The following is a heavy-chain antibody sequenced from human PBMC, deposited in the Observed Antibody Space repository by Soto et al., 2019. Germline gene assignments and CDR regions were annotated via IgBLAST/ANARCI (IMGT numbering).Heavy chain of an antibody. CDR2: ISYDGSNK. Sequence: PVGSLRLSCAASGFTFSSYGMFWVRQAPGRGLEWVAFISYDGSNKCSDPVKGRFTISRDNSKNTLYLQMNSLRAEDTAVYYCAKGSYSGRYSDFDCWGQGTLVTVSS. J-gene: IGHJ4*02. V-gene: IGHV3-30*18. D-gene: IGHD1-26*01. CDR3: AKGSYSGRYSDFDC. CDR1: GFTFSSYG.